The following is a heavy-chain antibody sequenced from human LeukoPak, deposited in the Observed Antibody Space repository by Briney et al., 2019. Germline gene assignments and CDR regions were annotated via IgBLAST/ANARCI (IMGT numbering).Heavy chain of an antibody. J-gene: IGHJ4*02. Sequence: GGSLRLSCAASGLTFSSFAMSWVRQAPGKGLEWASAISGSGGRTYSADSVKGRFTISRDNSRNTLYLQMNSLRAEDMAVYYCAKKTHYYDCSGYYDYWGQGTLVTVSS. D-gene: IGHD3-22*01. CDR1: GLTFSSFA. CDR3: AKKTHYYDCSGYYDY. CDR2: ISGSGGRT. V-gene: IGHV3-23*01.